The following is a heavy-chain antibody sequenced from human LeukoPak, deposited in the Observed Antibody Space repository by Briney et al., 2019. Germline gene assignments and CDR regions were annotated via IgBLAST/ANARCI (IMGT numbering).Heavy chain of an antibody. CDR1: GGSISSSSYY. CDR2: IYYSGKT. J-gene: IGHJ4*02. V-gene: IGHV4-39*07. Sequence: SETLSLTCTVSGGSISSSSYYWGWIRQPPGKGLEWIATIYYSGKTYYNPSLKSRVTISIDTSKNQFSLKLRSVTAADTAVYYCVRVGLVGAPLDYWGQGTLVTVSS. D-gene: IGHD1-26*01. CDR3: VRVGLVGAPLDY.